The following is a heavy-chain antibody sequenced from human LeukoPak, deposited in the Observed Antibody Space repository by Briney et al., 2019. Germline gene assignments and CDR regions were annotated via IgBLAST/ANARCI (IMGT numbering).Heavy chain of an antibody. V-gene: IGHV4-4*07. CDR1: GGSISSYY. D-gene: IGHD2-2*01. J-gene: IGHJ3*02. CDR2: IYTSGST. CDR3: ARSGDWAIVVVPAAPHDAFDI. Sequence: SETLSLTCTVSGGSISSYYWSWIRQPAGKGLEWIGRIYTSGSTNYNPSLKSRVTMSVDTSKNQSSLKLSSVTAADTAVYYCARSGDWAIVVVPAAPHDAFDIWGQGTMVTVSS.